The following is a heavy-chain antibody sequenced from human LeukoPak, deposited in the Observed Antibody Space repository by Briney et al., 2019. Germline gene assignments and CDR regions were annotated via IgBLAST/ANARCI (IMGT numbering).Heavy chain of an antibody. CDR3: VKPKRWELPYFDY. Sequence: GVSMRLSCSASGFTFSSYAMHWVRQAPGKGLEYVSAISSNGGSTYYADSVKGRFTICRDNSKNRLYLQMSSLRAEDTAVYYCVKPKRWELPYFDYWGQGTLVT. J-gene: IGHJ4*02. V-gene: IGHV3-64D*06. D-gene: IGHD2-15*01. CDR1: GFTFSSYA. CDR2: ISSNGGST.